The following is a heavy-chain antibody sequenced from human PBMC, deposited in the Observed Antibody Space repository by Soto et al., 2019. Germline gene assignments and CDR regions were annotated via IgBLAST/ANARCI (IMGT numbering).Heavy chain of an antibody. CDR3: ARDFSDYGSYYFDY. V-gene: IGHV4-31*03. CDR1: GGSISSGGYY. CDR2: IYYSGST. D-gene: IGHD4-17*01. Sequence: ASETLSLTCTVSGGSISSGGYYWSWIRQHPGKGLEWIGYIYYSGSTYYNPSLKSRVTISVDTSKNQFSLKLSSVTAADTAVYYCARDFSDYGSYYFDYWGQGTLVTVSS. J-gene: IGHJ4*02.